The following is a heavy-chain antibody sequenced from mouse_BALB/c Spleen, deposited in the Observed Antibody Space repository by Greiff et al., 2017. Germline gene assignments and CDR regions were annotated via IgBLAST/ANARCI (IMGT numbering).Heavy chain of an antibody. V-gene: IGHV2-9*02. D-gene: IGHD2-10*02. CDR2: IWAGGST. CDR1: GFSLTSYG. CDR3: AREGGYGNLYYAMDY. Sequence: QVQLKQSGPGLVAPSQSLSITCTVSGFSLTSYGVHWVRQPPGKGLEWLGVIWAGGSTNYNSALKSRLSISKDNSKSQVFLKMNSLQTDDTARYYCAREGGYGNLYYAMDYWGQGTSVTVSS. J-gene: IGHJ4*01.